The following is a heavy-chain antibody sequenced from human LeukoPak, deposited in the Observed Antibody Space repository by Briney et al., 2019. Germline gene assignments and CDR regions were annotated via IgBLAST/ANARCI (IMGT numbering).Heavy chain of an antibody. CDR1: GFTFSSYS. Sequence: GGSLRLSCAASGFTFSSYSMNWVRQAPGKGLEWVSSISSSSSYIYCADSVKGRFTISRDNAKNSLYLQMNSLRAEDTAVYYCARDRYYYDSSGYSYFDYWGQGTLVTVSS. CDR2: ISSSSSYI. V-gene: IGHV3-21*01. CDR3: ARDRYYYDSSGYSYFDY. D-gene: IGHD3-22*01. J-gene: IGHJ4*02.